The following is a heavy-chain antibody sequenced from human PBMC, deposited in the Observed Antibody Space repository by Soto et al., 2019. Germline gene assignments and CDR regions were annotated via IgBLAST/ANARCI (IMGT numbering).Heavy chain of an antibody. J-gene: IGHJ6*02. D-gene: IGHD2-15*01. CDR3: ARDRGYDAHDYYYNAMDV. CDR1: GFTFSDFY. Sequence: PGGSLRLSCAASGFTFSDFYMSWIRQAPGKGLEWVSYISSSGSTIYYADSVKGRFTISRDNAKNTLYLQMNSLRAEDTAVYYCARDRGYDAHDYYYNAMDVWGQGTMVTVSS. CDR2: ISSSGSTI. V-gene: IGHV3-11*04.